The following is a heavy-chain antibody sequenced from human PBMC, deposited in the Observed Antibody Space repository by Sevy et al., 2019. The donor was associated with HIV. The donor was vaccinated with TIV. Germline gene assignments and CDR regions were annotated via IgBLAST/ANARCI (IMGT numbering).Heavy chain of an antibody. J-gene: IGHJ4*03. CDR2: IRPDGSDK. V-gene: IGHV3-7*03. CDR1: GFTFSPYW. CDR3: LGGVGFDR. Sequence: GGSLRLSCEASGFTFSPYWMTWVRQAPGKGLEWVANIRPDGSDKYYVDSVKGRFTISRDNAKNSLYLQMNSLRGDDTCMYYCLGGVGFDRWGQGALVTVSS. D-gene: IGHD3-16*01.